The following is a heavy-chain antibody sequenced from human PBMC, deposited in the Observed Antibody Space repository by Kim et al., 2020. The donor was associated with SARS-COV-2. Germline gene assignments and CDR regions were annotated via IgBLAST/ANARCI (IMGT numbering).Heavy chain of an antibody. CDR1: GFTFSNAW. D-gene: IGHD1-26*01. CDR3: TTGRGI. V-gene: IGHV3-15*01. J-gene: IGHJ4*02. CDR2: IKSNTDGGTT. Sequence: GGSLRLSCVASGFTFSNAWMSWVRQAPGKGLEWVGRIKSNTDGGTTDYAAPVKGRFTISRDDSKNTLYLQMDSLKSEDTAVYYCTTGRGIWGQGTLVTVSS.